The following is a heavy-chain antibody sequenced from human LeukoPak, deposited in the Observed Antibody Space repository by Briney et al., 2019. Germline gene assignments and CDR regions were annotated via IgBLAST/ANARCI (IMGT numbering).Heavy chain of an antibody. Sequence: PSETLSLTCAVYGGSFSAYYWNWIRQPPGKGLEWIGEINHSGSTNYNPSLKSRVTISLDTSKNQFSLKLSSVTAADTAVYYCARGDMIVRYWGQGTLVTVSS. CDR2: INHSGST. CDR3: ARGDMIVRY. CDR1: GGSFSAYY. J-gene: IGHJ4*02. V-gene: IGHV4-34*01. D-gene: IGHD3-22*01.